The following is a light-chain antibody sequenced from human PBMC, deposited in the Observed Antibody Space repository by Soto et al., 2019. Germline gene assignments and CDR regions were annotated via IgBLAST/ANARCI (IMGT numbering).Light chain of an antibody. CDR1: SSNIGRNY. Sequence: QAVVTQPPSVSAAPGQKVTISCSGSSSNIGRNYVAWYQQLPGTAPKLLIYDDNNRPSGIPDRFSGSKSGTSATLGITGLQIGDEANYYCGTWDTSLSAGVFGTGTKLTVL. CDR2: DDN. V-gene: IGLV1-51*01. CDR3: GTWDTSLSAGV. J-gene: IGLJ1*01.